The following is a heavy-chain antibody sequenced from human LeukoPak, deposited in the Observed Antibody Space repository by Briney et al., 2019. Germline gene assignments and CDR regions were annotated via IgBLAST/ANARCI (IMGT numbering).Heavy chain of an antibody. CDR3: ARGSIMVTFGGVIVDYYFDY. J-gene: IGHJ4*02. V-gene: IGHV1-18*01. CDR1: GYTFTSYG. Sequence: ASVKVSCKASGYTFTSYGISWVRQAPGQGLEWMGWISAYNGNTNYAQKLQGRVTMTTDTSTSTAYMELRSLRSDDTAVYDCARGSIMVTFGGVIVDYYFDYWGQGTLVTVSS. D-gene: IGHD3-16*02. CDR2: ISAYNGNT.